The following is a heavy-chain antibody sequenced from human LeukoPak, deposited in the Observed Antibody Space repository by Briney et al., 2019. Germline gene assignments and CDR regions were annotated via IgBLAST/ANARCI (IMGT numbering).Heavy chain of an antibody. D-gene: IGHD2-21*02. V-gene: IGHV3-30*04. CDR3: ARGENIVVVTAILYFQH. CDR1: GFTFSSYA. Sequence: HGRSLRLSCAASGFTFSSYAMHWVRQAPGKGLEWVAVISYDGSNKYYADSVKGRFTISRDNSKNTLYLQMNSPRAEDTAVYYCARGENIVVVTAILYFQHWGQGTLVTVSS. J-gene: IGHJ1*01. CDR2: ISYDGSNK.